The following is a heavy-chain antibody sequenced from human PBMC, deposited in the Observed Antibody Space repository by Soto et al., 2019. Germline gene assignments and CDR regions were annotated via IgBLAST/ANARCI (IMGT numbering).Heavy chain of an antibody. Sequence: QLQLQESGPGLVKPSETLSLTCTVSGGSISSSSYYWGWIRQPPGKGLEWIGSIYYSGSTYYNPSLKSRLTISVDTSSNQFSLKLSSVTAADTAVYYCAGLRWYPSAGYYYGRDVWGQGTTVTVSS. J-gene: IGHJ6*02. CDR1: GGSISSSSYY. D-gene: IGHD1-20*01. CDR2: IYYSGST. CDR3: AGLRWYPSAGYYYGRDV. V-gene: IGHV4-39*01.